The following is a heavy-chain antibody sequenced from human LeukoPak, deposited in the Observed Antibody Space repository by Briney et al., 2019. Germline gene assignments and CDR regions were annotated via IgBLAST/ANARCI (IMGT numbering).Heavy chain of an antibody. V-gene: IGHV3-21*01. CDR3: ARDGGYCSSTSCYADY. CDR2: ISSSSSYT. J-gene: IGHJ4*02. D-gene: IGHD2-2*01. Sequence: GGSLRLSCAASGFTFSSYSMNWVRQAPGKGLEWVSSISSSSSYTYYADSVKGRFTISRDNAKNSLYLQMNSLRAEDTAVYYCARDGGYCSSTSCYADYWGQGTLVTVSS. CDR1: GFTFSSYS.